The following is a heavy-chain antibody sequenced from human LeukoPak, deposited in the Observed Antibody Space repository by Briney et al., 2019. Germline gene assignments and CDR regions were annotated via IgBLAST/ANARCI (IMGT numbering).Heavy chain of an antibody. CDR1: GGSFSGYY. D-gene: IGHD3-16*02. CDR2: INHSGST. CDR3: ARVRIRGMITFGGVIAPIDY. Sequence: SETLSLTCAVYGGSFSGYYWSWIRQPPGTGLEWIGEINHSGSTNYNPSLKSRVTISVDTSKNQFSPKLSSVTAADTAVYYCARVRIRGMITFGGVIAPIDYWGQGTLVTVSS. V-gene: IGHV4-34*01. J-gene: IGHJ4*02.